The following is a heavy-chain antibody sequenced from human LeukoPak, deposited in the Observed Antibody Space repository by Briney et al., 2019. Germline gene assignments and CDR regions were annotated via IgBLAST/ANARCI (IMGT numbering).Heavy chain of an antibody. CDR2: ISGHNGDT. CDR1: GYNFIGYG. J-gene: IGHJ6*02. Sequence: GASVKVSCKASGYNFIGYGISWVRQAPGQGLEWMGWISGHNGDTDYAQNFQHRVTMTTDTSTSTASMELRSLTSDDTAVYYCARDGDPLESLYYYGMDVLGQGTTVIVSS. V-gene: IGHV1-18*01. D-gene: IGHD3-3*01. CDR3: ARDGDPLESLYYYGMDV.